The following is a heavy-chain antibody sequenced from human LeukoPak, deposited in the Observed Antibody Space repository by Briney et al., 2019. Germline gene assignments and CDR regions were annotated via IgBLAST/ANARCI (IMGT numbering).Heavy chain of an antibody. V-gene: IGHV1-18*01. CDR3: ARDSPYYYDSSGPVLDI. CDR2: ISAYNGNT. CDR1: GYTFTSYG. Sequence: ASVKVSCTASGYTFTSYGISWVRQVPGQGLEWMGWISAYNGNTNYAQKLQGRVTMTTDTSTSTAYMELRSLRSDDTAVYYCARDSPYYYDSSGPVLDIWGQGTMVTVSS. D-gene: IGHD3-22*01. J-gene: IGHJ3*02.